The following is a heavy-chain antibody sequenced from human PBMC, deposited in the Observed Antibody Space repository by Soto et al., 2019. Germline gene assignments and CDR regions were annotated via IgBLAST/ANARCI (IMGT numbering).Heavy chain of an antibody. D-gene: IGHD2-15*01. CDR1: GYSFTSYW. J-gene: IGHJ6*02. Sequence: GESLKISCKGSGYSFTSYWIGWVRQMPGKGLEWMGIIYPGDSDTRYSPSFQGQVTISADKSISTAYLQWSSLKASDTAMYYCARSDDCSGGSCYQTDYYGMDVWGQGTTVTASS. CDR3: ARSDDCSGGSCYQTDYYGMDV. CDR2: IYPGDSDT. V-gene: IGHV5-51*01.